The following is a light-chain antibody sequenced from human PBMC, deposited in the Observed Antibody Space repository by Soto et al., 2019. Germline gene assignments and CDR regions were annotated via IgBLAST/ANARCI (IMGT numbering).Light chain of an antibody. CDR2: AAS. V-gene: IGKV1-39*01. CDR1: QSISSY. CDR3: QQSYSTLFT. Sequence: DIPMTQSPSSLSASVGDRVTITCRESQSISSYLNWYQQKPGNAPKLLIYAASSLQSGVPSRFSGSGSGTDFTLTISSLQPEDFATYFCQQSYSTLFTFGPGTKVDIK. J-gene: IGKJ3*01.